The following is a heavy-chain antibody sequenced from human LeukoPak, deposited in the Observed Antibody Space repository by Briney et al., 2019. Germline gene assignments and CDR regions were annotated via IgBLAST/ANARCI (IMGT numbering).Heavy chain of an antibody. D-gene: IGHD5-24*01. J-gene: IGHJ4*02. Sequence: SETLSLTCSVSGGSMSNYYWTWIRQPAGKGLEWIGRIYTSGSTNYNSSLKSRVTMSIDTPKTQFSLKLSSVTAADTAVYYCARSRLHPIIFDYWGQGTLVTVSS. CDR3: ARSRLHPIIFDY. V-gene: IGHV4-4*07. CDR2: IYTSGST. CDR1: GGSMSNYY.